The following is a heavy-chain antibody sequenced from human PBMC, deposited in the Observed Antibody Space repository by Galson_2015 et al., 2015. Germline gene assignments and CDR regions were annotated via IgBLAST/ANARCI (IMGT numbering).Heavy chain of an antibody. Sequence: SLRLSCAVSGFTVSSNYMNWVRQAPGKGLEWVSVIYSGGSTYYADSVKGRFSISRDNSKNTLYLQMNSLRAVDTAVYYCARDDGIGGPFDYWGQGTLVTVSS. J-gene: IGHJ4*02. CDR3: ARDDGIGGPFDY. D-gene: IGHD3-16*01. CDR1: GFTVSSNY. V-gene: IGHV3-53*01. CDR2: IYSGGST.